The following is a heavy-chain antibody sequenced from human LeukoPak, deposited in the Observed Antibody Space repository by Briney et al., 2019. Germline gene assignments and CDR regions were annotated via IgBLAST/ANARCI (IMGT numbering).Heavy chain of an antibody. J-gene: IGHJ3*02. CDR3: ARVYKVAPNAFDI. CDR2: INPNSGGT. Sequence: ASVKVSCKASGYTFTGYYMHWVRQAPGQGLEWMGWINPNSGGTNYAQKFQGRVTMTRDTSISTAYMELSRLRSDDTAVYYCARVYKVAPNAFDIWGQGTMVNVSS. V-gene: IGHV1-2*02. CDR1: GYTFTGYY. D-gene: IGHD5-12*01.